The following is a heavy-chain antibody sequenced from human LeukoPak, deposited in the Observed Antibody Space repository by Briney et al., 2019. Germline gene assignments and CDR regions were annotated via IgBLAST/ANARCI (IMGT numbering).Heavy chain of an antibody. CDR1: GFTFSDYY. J-gene: IGHJ4*02. D-gene: IGHD3-10*02. CDR3: ARDFSDVRGNIFDS. CDR2: SSTSGSIT. Sequence: GGSLRLSCAASGFTFSDYYMSWIRQAPGKGLQWLAYSSTSGSITYYADSVKGRFTISRDNAKNSVCLQMNSLRAEDTAVYYCARDFSDVRGNIFDSWGQGTLVTVSS. V-gene: IGHV3-11*04.